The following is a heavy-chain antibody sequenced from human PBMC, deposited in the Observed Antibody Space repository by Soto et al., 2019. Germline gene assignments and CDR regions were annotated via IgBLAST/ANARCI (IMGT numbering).Heavy chain of an antibody. J-gene: IGHJ6*02. V-gene: IGHV3-11*05. CDR2: ISSSSSHT. CDR3: ARVIAAAGTYGMDV. CDR1: GFTFSDYY. D-gene: IGHD6-13*01. Sequence: QVQLVESGGGLVKPGGSLRLSCAASGFTFSDYYMSWIRQAPGKGLEWVSYISSSSSHTNYADSVKGRFTISRDNAKNSLYLQMNSLRAEDTAVYYCARVIAAAGTYGMDVWGQGTTVTVSS.